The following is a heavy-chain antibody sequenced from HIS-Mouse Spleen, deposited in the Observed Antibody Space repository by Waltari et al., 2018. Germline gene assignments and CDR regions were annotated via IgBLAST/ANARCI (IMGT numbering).Heavy chain of an antibody. CDR3: ARDFHDFWSGYYGGDKKHDAFDI. D-gene: IGHD3-3*01. CDR1: GGSISSYY. CDR2: IYTSGST. J-gene: IGHJ3*02. V-gene: IGHV4-4*07. Sequence: QVQLQESGPGLVKPSETLSLTCTVSGGSISSYYWSWIRQPAGKGLGWNGRIYTSGSTNYNPSLKSRVTMSVDTSKNQFSLKLSSVTAADTAVYYCARDFHDFWSGYYGGDKKHDAFDIWGQGTMVTVSS.